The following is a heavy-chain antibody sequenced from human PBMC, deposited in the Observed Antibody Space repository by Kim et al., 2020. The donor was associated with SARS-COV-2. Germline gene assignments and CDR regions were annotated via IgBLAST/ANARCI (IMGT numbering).Heavy chain of an antibody. CDR2: ISSSGSAK. CDR3: ARVRGAAGPLYYYYFGMDV. V-gene: IGHV3-11*01. Sequence: GGSLRLSCAASGFTFSGYYMSWIRQAPGKGLEWVSYISSSGSAKYYADSVKGRFTISRDNAKNSMYLQMDSLRAEDTALYYCARVRGAAGPLYYYYFGMDVWGQGTTVTVSS. D-gene: IGHD6-13*01. CDR1: GFTFSGYY. J-gene: IGHJ6*02.